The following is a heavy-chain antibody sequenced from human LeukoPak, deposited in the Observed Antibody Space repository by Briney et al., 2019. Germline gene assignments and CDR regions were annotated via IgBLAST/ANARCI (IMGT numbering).Heavy chain of an antibody. Sequence: ASVKVSCKASGYTLTSYDINWVRQATGQGLEWMGWMNPNSGNTGYAQKFQGRVTMTRNTSISTAYMELSSLRSEDTAVYYCARSHRTYYYYGMDVWGQGTTVTVSS. CDR3: ARSHRTYYYYGMDV. CDR1: GYTLTSYD. J-gene: IGHJ6*02. V-gene: IGHV1-8*01. D-gene: IGHD1-14*01. CDR2: MNPNSGNT.